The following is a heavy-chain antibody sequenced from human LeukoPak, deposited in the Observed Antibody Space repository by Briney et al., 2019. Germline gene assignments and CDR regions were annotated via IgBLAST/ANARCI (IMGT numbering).Heavy chain of an antibody. Sequence: ASVRVSCMASGYTFTGYYMRWVRQAPGQGLEWMGWINPNSGGTNYAQKFQGRLTMTRDTSISTAYMELSRLRSDDTAVYYCARDTGEWWELYGWGQGTPVTVSS. D-gene: IGHD1-26*01. V-gene: IGHV1-2*02. CDR2: INPNSGGT. J-gene: IGHJ6*02. CDR1: GYTFTGYY. CDR3: ARDTGEWWELYG.